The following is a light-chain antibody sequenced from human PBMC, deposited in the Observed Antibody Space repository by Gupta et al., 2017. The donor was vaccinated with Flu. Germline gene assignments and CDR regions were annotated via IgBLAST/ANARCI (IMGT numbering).Light chain of an antibody. CDR2: GAS. CDR1: QSVSSN. V-gene: IGKV3-15*01. CDR3: LQYNNWPPVT. Sequence: ATLPGSPGERATLSCRASQSVSSNLAWYQQKPGQAPRLLAYGASTRATSIPARFSGSGSGTEFTLTISSRQSEDFAVYYCLQYNNWPPVTFGQGTRLEIK. J-gene: IGKJ5*01.